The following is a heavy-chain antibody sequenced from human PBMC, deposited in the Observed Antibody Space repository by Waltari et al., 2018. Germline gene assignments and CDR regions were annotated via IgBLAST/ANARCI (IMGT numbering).Heavy chain of an antibody. CDR2: INHSGST. J-gene: IGHJ4*02. CDR3: ARHVGRPTPYYFDY. V-gene: IGHV4-34*01. D-gene: IGHD3-10*01. CDR1: GGSFSGYY. Sequence: QVQLQQWGAGLLKPSETLSLTCAVYGGSFSGYYWSWIRQPPGKGLEWIGEINHSGSTNYNPSLKSRVTISVDTSKNQFSLKLRSVTAADTAVYYCARHVGRPTPYYFDYWGQGTLVTVSS.